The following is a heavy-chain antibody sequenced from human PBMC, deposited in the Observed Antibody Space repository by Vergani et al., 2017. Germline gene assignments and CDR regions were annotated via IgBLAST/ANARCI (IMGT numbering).Heavy chain of an antibody. V-gene: IGHV1-69*18. CDR2: IIPIFGTA. J-gene: IGHJ6*02. Sequence: QVQLVQSGAEVKKPGSSVKVSCKASGGTFSSYAISWVRQAPGQGLEWMGRIIPIFGTANYAQKFQGRVPITADESTSTSYMELSRLRSEDTARYYCEGGEATVTISHYYYYGMDVWGQGTTVTVSS. CDR3: EGGEATVTISHYYYYGMDV. CDR1: GGTFSSYA. D-gene: IGHD4-11*01.